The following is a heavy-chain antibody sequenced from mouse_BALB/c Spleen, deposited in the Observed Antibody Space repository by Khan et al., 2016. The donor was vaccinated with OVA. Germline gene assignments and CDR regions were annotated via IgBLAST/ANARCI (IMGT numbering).Heavy chain of an antibody. V-gene: IGHV1S135*01. J-gene: IGHJ2*01. CDR3: ALIYYYGTGFDF. D-gene: IGHD1-1*01. Sequence: EVQLQESGPELVKPGTSVKVSCKASDYSFTDYNMFWVKQSLGKSLECIGYIDPYNGGTNYNQKFEGKATLTVDKSSSTAFMHLNSLTSEDSAVYYCALIYYYGTGFDFWGQGTTLTVSS. CDR2: IDPYNGGT. CDR1: DYSFTDYN.